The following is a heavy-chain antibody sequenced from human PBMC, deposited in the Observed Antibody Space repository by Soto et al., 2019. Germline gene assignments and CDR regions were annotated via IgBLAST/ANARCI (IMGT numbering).Heavy chain of an antibody. V-gene: IGHV1-18*01. CDR1: GYTFSNYG. J-gene: IGHJ5*02. Sequence: QVQLVQSGAEVKKPGASVKVSCKASGYTFSNYGFSWVRQAPGQGLERMGWISGDTAKTNYAQKFQGRVTMTTDTSTTTAFMELRSLRSDDTAVYYCARDLRTGGWFDPWGQGTLVTVSS. D-gene: IGHD7-27*01. CDR2: ISGDTAKT. CDR3: ARDLRTGGWFDP.